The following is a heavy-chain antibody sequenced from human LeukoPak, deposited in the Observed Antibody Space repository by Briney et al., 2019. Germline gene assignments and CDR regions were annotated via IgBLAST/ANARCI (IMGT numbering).Heavy chain of an antibody. CDR3: ARGFLTNIDAFDI. CDR1: GYTFTSYD. CDR2: MNPNSGNT. D-gene: IGHD3-9*01. Sequence: ASVKVSCEASGYTFTSYDINWVRQATGQGLEWMGWMNPNSGNTGYAQKFQGRVTMTRNTSISTAYMELSSLRSEDTAVYYCARGFLTNIDAFDIWGQGTMVTVSS. J-gene: IGHJ3*02. V-gene: IGHV1-8*01.